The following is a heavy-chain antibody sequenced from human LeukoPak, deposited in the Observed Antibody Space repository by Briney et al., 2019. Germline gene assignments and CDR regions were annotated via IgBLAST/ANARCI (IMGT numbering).Heavy chain of an antibody. CDR2: IYYSGNT. CDR3: ARDTYGGSVRFDP. CDR1: GGSISGYY. Sequence: SETLSLTCTVSGGSISGYYWSWIRQPPGKGLEWIGYIYYSGNTNYNPSLKSRVTISVDTSKNQFSLKLSSVTAADTAVYFCARDTYGGSVRFDPWGQRTLVTVSS. V-gene: IGHV4-59*01. D-gene: IGHD4-23*01. J-gene: IGHJ5*02.